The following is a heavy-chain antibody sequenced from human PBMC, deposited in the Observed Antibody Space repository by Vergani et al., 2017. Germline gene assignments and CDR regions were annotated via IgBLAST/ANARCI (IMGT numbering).Heavy chain of an antibody. CDR1: GGTFSSYA. J-gene: IGHJ2*01. CDR3: ARGGYCSGGSCYSRWWWFDL. Sequence: QVQLVQSGAEVKKPGSSVKVSRKASGGTFSSYAISWVRQAPGQGLEWMGGIIPIFGTANYAQKFQGRVTITADESTSTAYMELSSLRSEDTAVYYCARGGYCSGGSCYSRWWWFDLWGRGTLVTVSS. D-gene: IGHD2-15*01. V-gene: IGHV1-69*01. CDR2: IIPIFGTA.